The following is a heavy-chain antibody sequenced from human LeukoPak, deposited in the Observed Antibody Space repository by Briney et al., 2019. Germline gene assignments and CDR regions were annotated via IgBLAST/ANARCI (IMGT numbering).Heavy chain of an antibody. CDR2: IYSGGST. Sequence: PGGSLRLSCAASGFIVSSNYMSWVRQAPGKGLEWVSIIYSGGSTYYADSVKGRFTISRDNSKNTLYLQMNSLRAEDAAVYYCAREYSGNYLDYWGQGTLVTVSS. CDR1: GFIVSSNY. D-gene: IGHD1-26*01. J-gene: IGHJ4*02. CDR3: AREYSGNYLDY. V-gene: IGHV3-53*01.